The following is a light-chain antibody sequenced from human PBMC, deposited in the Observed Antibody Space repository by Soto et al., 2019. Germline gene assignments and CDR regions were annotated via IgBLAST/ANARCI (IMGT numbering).Light chain of an antibody. CDR1: SSDVGGYNY. CDR3: SSYTSTSTLYV. J-gene: IGLJ1*01. CDR2: EVS. Sequence: ALTQPASVSGSPGQSITISCTGTSSDVGGYNYVSWYQQHPGKAPKLMIYEVSNRPSGVSNRFSGSKSGNTASLTISGLQAEDEADYYCSSYTSTSTLYVFGPGTKVTVL. V-gene: IGLV2-14*01.